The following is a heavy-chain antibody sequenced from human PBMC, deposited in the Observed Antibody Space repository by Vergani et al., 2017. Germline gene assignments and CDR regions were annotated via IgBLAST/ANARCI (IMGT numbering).Heavy chain of an antibody. J-gene: IGHJ4*02. CDR3: ARAVVPLEFFDY. CDR2: ISPDGSAT. Sequence: EVQLLESGGGLVQPGGSLRLSCAASGFSLSRFWMSWVRQAPEKGLEWVAHISPDGSATSYVDSVKGRFTISRDNAKNSLYLQMNSLRAEDTAVYYCARAVVPLEFFDYWGQGTLVTVSS. D-gene: IGHD2-2*01. CDR1: GFSLSRFW. V-gene: IGHV3-7*01.